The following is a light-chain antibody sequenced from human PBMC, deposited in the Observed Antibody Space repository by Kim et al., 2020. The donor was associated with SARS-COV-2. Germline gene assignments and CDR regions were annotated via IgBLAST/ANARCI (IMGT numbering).Light chain of an antibody. J-gene: IGKJ1*01. CDR1: QGIRND. CDR3: LQHNSYPWT. CDR2: AAS. V-gene: IGKV1-17*01. Sequence: ASVGNSITIPCRTSQGIRNDLGWYQQNPGNAPKRLIYAASSLQSGVPSTFSGSVSGTEFTLTISSLQPEDFATYYCLQHNSYPWTFGQGTKMDIK.